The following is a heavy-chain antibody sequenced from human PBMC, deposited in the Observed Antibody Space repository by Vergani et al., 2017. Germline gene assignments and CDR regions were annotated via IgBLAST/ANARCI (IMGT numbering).Heavy chain of an antibody. D-gene: IGHD3-22*01. Sequence: QVQLQESGPGPVKPSETLSLTCTVSGGSISSYYWSWIRQPPGKGLEWIGYIYYSGSTNYNPSLKSRVTISVATSKNQFSLKLSSVTAADTAVYYCARGRDYYDSSGQEFDYWGQGTLVTVSS. CDR1: GGSISSYY. CDR2: IYYSGST. J-gene: IGHJ4*02. CDR3: ARGRDYYDSSGQEFDY. V-gene: IGHV4-59*01.